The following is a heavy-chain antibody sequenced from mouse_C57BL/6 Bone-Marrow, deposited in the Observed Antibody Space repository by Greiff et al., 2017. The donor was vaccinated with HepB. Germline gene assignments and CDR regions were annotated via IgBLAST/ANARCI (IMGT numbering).Heavy chain of an antibody. CDR3: AREGLAWTAQALYYAMDY. Sequence: VKLMESGAELARPGASVKLSCKASGYTFTSYGISWVKQRTGQGLEWIGEIYPRSGNTYYNEKFKGKATLTADKSSSTAYMELRSLTSEDSAVYFCAREGLAWTAQALYYAMDYWGQGTSVTVSS. CDR2: IYPRSGNT. CDR1: GYTFTSYG. V-gene: IGHV1-81*01. D-gene: IGHD3-2*02. J-gene: IGHJ4*01.